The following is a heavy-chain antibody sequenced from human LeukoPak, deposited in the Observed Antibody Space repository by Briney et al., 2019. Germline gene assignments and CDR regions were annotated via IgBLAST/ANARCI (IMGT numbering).Heavy chain of an antibody. CDR1: GFTFSSYA. J-gene: IGHJ5*02. CDR2: ISGSGGST. V-gene: IGHV3-23*01. CDR3: AKDSSSWYGFNWFDP. D-gene: IGHD6-13*01. Sequence: HPGGSLRLSCAASGFTFSSYAMSWVRQAPGKGLEWVSAISGSGGSTYYADSVKGRFTISRDNSKNTLYLQMNSLRAEDTAVYYCAKDSSSWYGFNWFDPWGQGTLVTVSS.